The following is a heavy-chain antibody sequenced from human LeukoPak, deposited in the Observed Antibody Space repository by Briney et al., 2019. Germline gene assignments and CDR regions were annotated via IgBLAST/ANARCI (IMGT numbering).Heavy chain of an antibody. CDR1: GFTFSSYG. Sequence: PGGSLRLSCAASGFTFSSYGMHWVRQAPGKGLEWVAFIRYDGSNKYYADSVKGRFTISRDNSKNTLYLQMNSLRAEDTAVYYCAKDQGFYYYDSSGYPDYWGQGTLVTVSS. CDR3: AKDQGFYYYDSSGYPDY. V-gene: IGHV3-30*02. CDR2: IRYDGSNK. D-gene: IGHD3-22*01. J-gene: IGHJ4*02.